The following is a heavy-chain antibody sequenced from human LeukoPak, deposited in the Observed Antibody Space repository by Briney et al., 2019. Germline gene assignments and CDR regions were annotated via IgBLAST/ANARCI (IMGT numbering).Heavy chain of an antibody. CDR2: IFHSGDV. CDR3: ARVVASTSIDS. D-gene: IGHD2-15*01. J-gene: IGHJ4*02. Sequence: SETLSLNCIVSGYSIISDYFWGWVRQPPVKGPEWIGSIFHSGDVYYNPSLKSRVTLSVDPSKNRFSLKVTSVTASDTAIYYCARVVASTSIDSWGQGTLVTVSS. V-gene: IGHV4-38-2*02. CDR1: GYSIISDYF.